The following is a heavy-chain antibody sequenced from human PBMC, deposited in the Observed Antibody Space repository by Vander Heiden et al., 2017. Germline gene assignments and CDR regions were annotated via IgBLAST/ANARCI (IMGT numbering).Heavy chain of an antibody. Sequence: QVQLVESGGGVVQPGRSLSLSCAASGITFSDYGMHWVRQAPGKGLEWVSIIWYDGSKKYYVDSVKGRFTISRDNSRNTLYLQMNSLRAEDTAMYFCARMSGYHIDYWGQGTLVTVSS. V-gene: IGHV3-33*01. CDR2: IWYDGSKK. J-gene: IGHJ4*02. CDR3: ARMSGYHIDY. D-gene: IGHD3-3*01. CDR1: GITFSDYG.